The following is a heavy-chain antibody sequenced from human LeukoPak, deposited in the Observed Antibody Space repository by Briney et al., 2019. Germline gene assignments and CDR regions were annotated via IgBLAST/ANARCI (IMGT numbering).Heavy chain of an antibody. CDR1: GGTFSSYT. CDR3: ARDAGLEWFDP. Sequence: SVTPSSKASGGTFSSYTIGWVRQAPGQGLEWMGGIIPIFGTANYAQKFQGRVTITADESTSTAYMELSSLRSEDTAVYYCARDAGLEWFDPWGTGFLVTVSS. CDR2: IIPIFGTA. V-gene: IGHV1-69*01. J-gene: IGHJ5*02.